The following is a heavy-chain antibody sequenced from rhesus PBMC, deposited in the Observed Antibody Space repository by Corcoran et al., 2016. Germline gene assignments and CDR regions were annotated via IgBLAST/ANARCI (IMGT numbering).Heavy chain of an antibody. Sequence: QVPLQESGPGLVKPSETLSLPCAVSGYSISSGYSWGWIRQSPGQGLEYIGYIRGGTGSTYYNPSLKSRVTISKDSSKNQFSLKLTSVTAADTAFYFCARHSDTVTTFGLDSWGQGVVVTVSS. J-gene: IGHJ6*01. CDR3: ARHSDTVTTFGLDS. D-gene: IGHD4-23*01. CDR2: IRGGTGST. CDR1: GYSISSGYS. V-gene: IGHV4-99*01.